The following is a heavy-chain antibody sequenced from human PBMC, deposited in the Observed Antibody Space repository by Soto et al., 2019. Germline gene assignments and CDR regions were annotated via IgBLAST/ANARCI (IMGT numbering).Heavy chain of an antibody. CDR3: AKDALVTDGWYYFDY. D-gene: IGHD6-19*01. Sequence: SETLSLTCTVSGGSISSGDYYWSWIRQPPRKRLEWIGKIYNSESTYYKKKKKKRVTISVDTSKNQSSLKLSSVTAADTAVYYCAKDALVTDGWYYFDYWCQGTLVTVSS. CDR2: IYNSEST. V-gene: IGHV4-30-4*01. J-gene: IGHJ4*02. CDR1: GGSISSGDYY.